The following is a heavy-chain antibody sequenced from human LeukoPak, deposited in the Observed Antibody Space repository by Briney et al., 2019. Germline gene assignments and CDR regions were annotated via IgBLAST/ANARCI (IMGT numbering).Heavy chain of an antibody. CDR3: ARLYCSSTSCYFDY. J-gene: IGHJ4*02. D-gene: IGHD2-2*01. CDR2: IYYSGST. Sequence: PSETLSLTCTVSGGSISSHYWSWIRQPPGKGLEWIGYIYYSGSTNYNPSLKSRVTISVDTSKNQFSLKLSSVTTADTAVFYCARLYCSSTSCYFDYWGQGTLVTVSS. V-gene: IGHV4-59*11. CDR1: GGSISSHY.